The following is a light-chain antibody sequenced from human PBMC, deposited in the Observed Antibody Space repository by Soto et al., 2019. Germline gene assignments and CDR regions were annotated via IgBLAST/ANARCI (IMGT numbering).Light chain of an antibody. J-gene: IGLJ1*01. CDR1: SSDVCGYNY. CDR3: SSYTSSSTRV. CDR2: EVS. V-gene: IGLV2-14*01. Sequence: QSVLAQPASVSWSPGQSITISCTGTSSDVCGYNYVSWYQQHPGKAPKLMIYEVSNRPSGVSNRFSGSKSGNTASLTISGLQAEDEADYYCSSYTSSSTRVFRTGTKVTVL.